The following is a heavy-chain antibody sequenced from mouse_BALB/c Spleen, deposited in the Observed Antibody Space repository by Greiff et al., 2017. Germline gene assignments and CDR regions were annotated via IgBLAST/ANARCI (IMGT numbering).Heavy chain of an antibody. Sequence: QVQLQQSGAELVRPGVSVKISCKGSGYTFTDYAMHWVKQSHAKSLEWIGVISTYYGDASYNQKFKGKATMTVDKSSSTAYMELARLTSEDSAIYYCARGGTMITTFAYWGQGTLVTVSA. CDR2: ISTYYGDA. CDR3: ARGGTMITTFAY. V-gene: IGHV1S137*01. CDR1: GYTFTDYA. J-gene: IGHJ3*01. D-gene: IGHD2-4*01.